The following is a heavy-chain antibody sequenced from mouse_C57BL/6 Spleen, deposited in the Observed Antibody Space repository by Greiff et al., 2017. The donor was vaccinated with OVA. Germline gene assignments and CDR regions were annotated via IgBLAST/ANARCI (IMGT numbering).Heavy chain of an antibody. CDR3: ARKGDYDGVWFAY. V-gene: IGHV1-64*01. D-gene: IGHD2-4*01. CDR1: GYTFTSYW. Sequence: VQLQQPGAELVKPGASVKLSCKASGYTFTSYWMHWVKQRPGQGLEWIGMIHPNSGSTNYNEKFKSKATLTVDKSSSTAYMQLSSLTSEDSAVYYGARKGDYDGVWFAYWGQGTLVTVSA. CDR2: IHPNSGST. J-gene: IGHJ3*01.